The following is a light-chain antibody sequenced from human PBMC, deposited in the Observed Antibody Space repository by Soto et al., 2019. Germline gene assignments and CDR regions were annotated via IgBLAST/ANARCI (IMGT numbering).Light chain of an antibody. V-gene: IGKV3-11*01. Sequence: EIVLTQSPATLSLSPGERATLSCRASQSVSSYLAWYQQKPGQAPRLLIYDASNSATGIPARFSGSGSGTDFTLTISSLEPEDFAVYYCQQRRITFGQGTRLEIK. CDR2: DAS. CDR3: QQRRIT. J-gene: IGKJ5*01. CDR1: QSVSSY.